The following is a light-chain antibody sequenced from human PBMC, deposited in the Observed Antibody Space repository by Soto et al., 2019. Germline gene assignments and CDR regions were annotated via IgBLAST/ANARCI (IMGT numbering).Light chain of an antibody. Sequence: DIVMTQSPLSLPVTPGEPASISCRSSQSLLHSNGYNYLDWYLQKPGQSPQLLIYLGSNRASGVPDRVSGSGSGTDFTLKISRVEAEDVGVYYCMQALQTPHFGPGTKVDIK. J-gene: IGKJ3*01. CDR3: MQALQTPH. CDR1: QSLLHSNGYNY. CDR2: LGS. V-gene: IGKV2-28*01.